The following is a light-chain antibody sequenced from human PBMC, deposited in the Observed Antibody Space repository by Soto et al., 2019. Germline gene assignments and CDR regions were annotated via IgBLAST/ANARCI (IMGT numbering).Light chain of an antibody. V-gene: IGLV2-23*01. Sequence: QSVLTQPASVSGSPGRSITISCSGTSNDVGSFNLVSWYQQHPGKVPKLMIYEATKRPSGVSNRFSGSKSGNTASMTISGLQAEDEADYYCCSYARSSTVVFGGGTQLTVL. CDR1: SNDVGSFNL. CDR3: CSYARSSTVV. CDR2: EAT. J-gene: IGLJ2*01.